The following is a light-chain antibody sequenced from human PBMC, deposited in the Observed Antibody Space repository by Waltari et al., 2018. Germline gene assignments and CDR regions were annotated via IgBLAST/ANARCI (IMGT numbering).Light chain of an antibody. Sequence: DIQMTQSPSSLSASVVDGVTITCRASQSISIYLNWYQQKPGKPPKLLIYAASTLHSGVPSRFSGSGSGTEFTLTISSLQPEDFATYYCQKSSSTPPWTFGQGTKVEIK. CDR2: AAS. J-gene: IGKJ1*01. CDR3: QKSSSTPPWT. V-gene: IGKV1-39*01. CDR1: QSISIY.